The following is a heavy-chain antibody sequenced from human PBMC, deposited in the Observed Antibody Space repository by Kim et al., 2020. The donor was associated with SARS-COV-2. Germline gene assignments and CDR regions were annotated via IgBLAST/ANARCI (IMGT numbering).Heavy chain of an antibody. Sequence: SETLSLTCTVSGGSISSSSYYWGWIRQPPGKGLEWIGSIYYSGSTYYNPSLKSRVTISVDTSKNQFSLKLSSVTAADTAVYYCARMNPRDEGMDVWGQGT. V-gene: IGHV4-39*07. CDR3: ARMNPRDEGMDV. J-gene: IGHJ6*02. CDR2: IYYSGST. CDR1: GGSISSSSYY. D-gene: IGHD3-10*01.